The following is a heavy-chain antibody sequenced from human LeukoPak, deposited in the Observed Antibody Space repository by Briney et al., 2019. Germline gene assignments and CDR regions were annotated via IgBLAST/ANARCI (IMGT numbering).Heavy chain of an antibody. D-gene: IGHD5-24*01. CDR1: GGSIRRYY. CDR3: VCRDRYNLVDY. Sequence: PSETLSLTCTVSGGSIRRYYWSWIRQPPGKGLEWIGYIYYSGSTNYNPSLKSRVTISVDTSKNQFSLKLSSVTAADTAVYYCVCRDRYNLVDYWGQGTLVTVSS. V-gene: IGHV4-59*01. CDR2: IYYSGST. J-gene: IGHJ4*02.